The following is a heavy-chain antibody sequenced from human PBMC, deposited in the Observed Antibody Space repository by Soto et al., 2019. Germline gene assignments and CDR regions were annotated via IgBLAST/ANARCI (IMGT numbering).Heavy chain of an antibody. D-gene: IGHD3-16*01. Sequence: PSETLSLTCAVYGGSFSGYYWSWIRQPPGKGLEWIGEINHSGSTNYNPSLKSRVTISVDTSKNQFSLKLSSVTAADTAVYYCARGLRGGAVYYYMDVWGKGTTVTVSS. CDR1: GGSFSGYY. CDR2: INHSGST. J-gene: IGHJ6*03. CDR3: ARGLRGGAVYYYMDV. V-gene: IGHV4-34*01.